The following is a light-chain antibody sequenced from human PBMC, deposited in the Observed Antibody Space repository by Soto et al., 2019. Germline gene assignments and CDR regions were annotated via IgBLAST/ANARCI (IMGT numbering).Light chain of an antibody. CDR3: HQYFSYPPWT. V-gene: IGKV4-1*01. J-gene: IGKJ1*01. CDR1: QSVFSSSNNKNY. CDR2: WAS. Sequence: DILLTQSPDSLAVSLGERATINCKSSQSVFSSSNNKNYLAWYKQKPGQPPQLLIYWASTRQSGVPARVSVSGYGTDFTLTISSLQAEDVAVYYCHQYFSYPPWTFGQGTKVEIK.